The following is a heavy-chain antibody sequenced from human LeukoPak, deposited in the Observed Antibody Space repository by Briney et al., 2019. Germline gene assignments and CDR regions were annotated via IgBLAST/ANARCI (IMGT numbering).Heavy chain of an antibody. J-gene: IGHJ6*03. V-gene: IGHV3-7*01. D-gene: IGHD3-10*01. CDR2: IKQDGSEK. CDR1: GITFSSYW. CDR3: VSKGSGSYYYYYYYMDV. Sequence: GGSLRLSCAVSGITFSSYWMSWVRQAPGKGLAWVANIKQDGSEKYYVDSVKGRFTISRDNAKNSLYLQMNSLRAEDTAVYYCVSKGSGSYYYYYYYMDVWGKGTTVTVSS.